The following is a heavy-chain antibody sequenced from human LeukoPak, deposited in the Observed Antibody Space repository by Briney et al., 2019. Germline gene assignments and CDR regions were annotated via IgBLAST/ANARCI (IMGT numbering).Heavy chain of an antibody. CDR2: IIPIFGTA. CDR3: ARVCRSTSCYRLDP. D-gene: IGHD2-2*01. J-gene: IGHJ5*02. Sequence: SVRVSCKASGGTFSRYAISWVRQAPGQGLEWMGGIIPIFGTANYAQKFQGRVTITTDESTSTAYMEPSSLRSEDTAVYYRARVCRSTSCYRLDPWGQGTLVTVSS. V-gene: IGHV1-69*05. CDR1: GGTFSRYA.